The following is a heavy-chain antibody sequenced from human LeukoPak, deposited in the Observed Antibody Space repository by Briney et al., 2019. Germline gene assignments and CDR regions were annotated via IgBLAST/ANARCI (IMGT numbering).Heavy chain of an antibody. J-gene: IGHJ4*02. Sequence: SQTLSLTCAISGDSVSSNSAAWNWIRQSPSRGLEWLGRTYYRSKWYNDYAVSVKSRITIDPGTSKNQFSLQLNSVTPEDTAVYYCARAAYCSSTSCRSGESYFDYWGQGTLVTVSS. CDR2: TYYRSKWYN. CDR1: GDSVSSNSAA. D-gene: IGHD2-2*01. V-gene: IGHV6-1*01. CDR3: ARAAYCSSTSCRSGESYFDY.